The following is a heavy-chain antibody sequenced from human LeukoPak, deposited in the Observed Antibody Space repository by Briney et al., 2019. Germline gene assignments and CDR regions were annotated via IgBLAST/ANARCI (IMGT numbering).Heavy chain of an antibody. J-gene: IGHJ4*02. Sequence: KPSGTLSLTCGVSGGSISSTNWWTWVRQPPGEGLEWIGEVHLSGRTNYNPPLESRVTMSVDMSENHISLKLTSVTAADTAVYYCAREGGPYRPLDYSGQGTLVTVSS. CDR1: GGSISSTNW. V-gene: IGHV4-4*02. CDR3: AREGGPYRPLDY. CDR2: VHLSGRT.